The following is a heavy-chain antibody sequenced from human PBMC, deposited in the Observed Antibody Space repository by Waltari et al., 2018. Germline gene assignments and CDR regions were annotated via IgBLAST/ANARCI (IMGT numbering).Heavy chain of an antibody. CDR2: IYYSGST. V-gene: IGHV4-39*07. J-gene: IGHJ4*02. CDR1: GGSISSSSYY. D-gene: IGHD6-6*01. CDR3: ARAWEQLVRAEFDY. Sequence: QLQLQESGPGLVKPSETLSLTCTVSGGSISSSSYYWGWIRQPPGKGLEWIGSIYYSGSTYYNPSLKSRVTISVDTSKNQFSLKLSSVTAADTAVYYCARAWEQLVRAEFDYWGQGTLVTVTS.